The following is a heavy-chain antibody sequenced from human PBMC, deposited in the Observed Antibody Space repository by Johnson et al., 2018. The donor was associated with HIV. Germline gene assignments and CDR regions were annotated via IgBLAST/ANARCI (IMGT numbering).Heavy chain of an antibody. J-gene: IGHJ3*02. Sequence: VQLVESGGGVVQPGGSLRLSCAASGFTVSSYAMHWVRQAPGKGLEYVSAISSNGGSPYYANSVKGRFTISRDTSKNTLYLQMGSLRAEDMAVYYCARDDSSSNGRAFDIWGQGTMVTVSS. CDR2: ISSNGGSP. CDR1: GFTVSSYA. D-gene: IGHD6-6*01. CDR3: ARDDSSSNGRAFDI. V-gene: IGHV3-64*01.